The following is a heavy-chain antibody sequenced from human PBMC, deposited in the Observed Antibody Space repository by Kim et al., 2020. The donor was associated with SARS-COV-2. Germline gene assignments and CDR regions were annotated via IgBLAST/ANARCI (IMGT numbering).Heavy chain of an antibody. CDR2: INPNSGGT. CDR3: ATRRSGATAGDVAFVI. V-gene: IGHV1-2*04. J-gene: IGHJ3*02. CDR1: GYTFTGNY. D-gene: IGHD3-10*01. Sequence: ASVKVSCKASGYTFTGNYMHWVRQAPGQGLEWMGWINPNSGGTNYAQKFQGWVTMTRDTSISTAYMELSRLTSDDTAVYYCATRRSGATAGDVAFVIWGQGTKVIVSS.